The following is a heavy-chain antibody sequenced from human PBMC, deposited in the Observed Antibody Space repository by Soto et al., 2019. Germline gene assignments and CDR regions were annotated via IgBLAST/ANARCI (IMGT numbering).Heavy chain of an antibody. CDR2: IYHSGTT. Sequence: QVQLPESGPGLVKPSETLSLPCTVSGDSITGSYWRWIRQPPGKTLEWIGYIYHSGTTTYNPSLKSRVSISVDTSKNQVARRLTSVIAADTAVYDCARDMPYGAWSLAGCDYWGQGILVTVSS. J-gene: IGHJ4*02. CDR1: GDSITGSY. D-gene: IGHD3-3*01. V-gene: IGHV4-59*01. CDR3: ARDMPYGAWSLAGCDY.